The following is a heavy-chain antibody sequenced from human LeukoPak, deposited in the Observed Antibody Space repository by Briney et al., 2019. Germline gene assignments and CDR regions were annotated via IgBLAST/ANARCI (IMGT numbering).Heavy chain of an antibody. CDR2: ISGSGGST. V-gene: IGHV3-23*01. CDR1: GFTFSSYA. CDR3: ATMVRGAPTGDY. J-gene: IGHJ4*02. Sequence: AGGSLRLSCAASGFTFSSYAMSWVRQAPGRGLEWVSAISGSGGSTYYADSVKGRFTISRDNYKNTLYLQMNSLRAEATAVYYCATMVRGAPTGDYWGQGHLATVSS. D-gene: IGHD3-10*01.